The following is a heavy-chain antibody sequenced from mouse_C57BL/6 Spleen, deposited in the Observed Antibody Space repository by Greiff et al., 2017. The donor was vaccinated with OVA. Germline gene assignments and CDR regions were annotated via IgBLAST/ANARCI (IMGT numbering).Heavy chain of an antibody. CDR3: TRGSSYGYFDV. D-gene: IGHD1-1*01. J-gene: IGHJ1*03. CDR2: IDPETGGT. V-gene: IGHV1-15*01. CDR1: GYTFTDYE. Sequence: QVQLQQSGAELVRPGASVTLSCKASGYTFTDYEMHWVKQTPVHGLEWIGAIDPETGGTAYNQKFKGKAILTADKSSSTAYMELRSLTSEDSAVYYCTRGSSYGYFDVWGTGTTVTVSS.